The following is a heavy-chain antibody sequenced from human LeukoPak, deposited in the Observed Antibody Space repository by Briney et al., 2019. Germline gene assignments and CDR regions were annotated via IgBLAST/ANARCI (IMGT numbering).Heavy chain of an antibody. CDR2: IYYSGST. CDR1: GGSISSGGYY. Sequence: PSETLSLTCTVSGGSISSGGYYWSWIRQHPGKGLEWIGYIYYSGSTYYNPSLKSRVTISVDTSKNQFSLKLSSVTAADTAVYYCALMGVVPAAIQPWGQGTLVTVSS. D-gene: IGHD2-2*01. CDR3: ALMGVVPAAIQP. V-gene: IGHV4-31*03. J-gene: IGHJ5*02.